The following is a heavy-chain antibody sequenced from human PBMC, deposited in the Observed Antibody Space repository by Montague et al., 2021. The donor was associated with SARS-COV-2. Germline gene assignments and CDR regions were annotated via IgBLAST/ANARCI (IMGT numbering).Heavy chain of an antibody. CDR3: ARDRTYCSGGSCLYYYYYGMDV. Sequence: SLRLSCAASGFTFSSYWMSWVRQAPGKGLEWVANIKQDGSEKYYVDPVKGRFTISRDNAKNSLYLQMNSLRAKGTAVYYCARDRTYCSGGSCLYYYYYGMDVWGQGTTVTVSS. CDR2: IKQDGSEK. CDR1: GFTFSSYW. V-gene: IGHV3-7*01. J-gene: IGHJ6*02. D-gene: IGHD2-15*01.